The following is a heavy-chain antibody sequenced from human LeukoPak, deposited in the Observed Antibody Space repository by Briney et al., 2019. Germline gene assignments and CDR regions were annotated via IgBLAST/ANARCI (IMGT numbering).Heavy chain of an antibody. CDR3: ARGYYGSGSYYFYYYYYMDV. CDR1: GGSISSYY. CDR2: IYYSGST. V-gene: IGHV4-59*01. J-gene: IGHJ6*03. D-gene: IGHD3-10*01. Sequence: PSETLSLTCTVSGGSISSYYWSWIRQPPGKGLEWIGYIYYSGSTNYNPSLKSRVTISVDTSKNQFSLKLSSVTAADTAVYYCARGYYGSGSYYFYYYYYMDVWGKGTTVTISS.